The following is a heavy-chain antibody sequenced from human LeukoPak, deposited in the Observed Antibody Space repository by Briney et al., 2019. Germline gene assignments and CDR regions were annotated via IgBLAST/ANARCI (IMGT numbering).Heavy chain of an antibody. CDR3: ARARVATRGPDY. D-gene: IGHD5-12*01. Sequence: QPGRSLRLSCAAPGFTFSTSCMHWVRQAPGKGLEWVAVMWYDGSNKSYADSVKGRFTISRDNSKNTLYLQMNTLRAEDTAVYYCARARVATRGPDYWGQGTLVTVSS. V-gene: IGHV3-33*01. CDR2: MWYDGSNK. J-gene: IGHJ4*02. CDR1: GFTFSTSC.